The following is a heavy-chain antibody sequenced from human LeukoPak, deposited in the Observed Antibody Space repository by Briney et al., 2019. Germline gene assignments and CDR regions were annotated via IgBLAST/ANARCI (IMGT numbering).Heavy chain of an antibody. CDR3: ARGATVVTIRGAFDI. CDR1: GFTVSSNY. CDR2: IYSGGST. V-gene: IGHV3-66*01. J-gene: IGHJ3*02. D-gene: IGHD4-23*01. Sequence: GGSLRLSCAASGFTVSSNYLSWVRQAPGKGLGGVSVIYSGGSTYYADSVKGRFTISRDNSKNTLYLQMNSLRAEDTAVYYCARGATVVTIRGAFDIWGQGTMVTVSS.